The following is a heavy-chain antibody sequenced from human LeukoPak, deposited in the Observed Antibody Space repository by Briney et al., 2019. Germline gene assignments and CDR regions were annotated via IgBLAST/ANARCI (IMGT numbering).Heavy chain of an antibody. V-gene: IGHV3-48*03. Sequence: GGSLRLSCAASGFIFSNYEINWVRQAPGEGLEWISYLSTSGNDIYYADSVKGRFTISRDNAKNSLYLQLNSLRADDTAVYYCARGAQRVLDYWGQGTLVTVSS. CDR2: LSTSGNDI. J-gene: IGHJ4*02. CDR1: GFIFSNYE. D-gene: IGHD6-25*01. CDR3: ARGAQRVLDY.